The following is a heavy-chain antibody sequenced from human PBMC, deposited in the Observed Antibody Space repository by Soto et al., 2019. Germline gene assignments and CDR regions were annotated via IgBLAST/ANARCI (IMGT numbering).Heavy chain of an antibody. Sequence: SETLSLTCSILGDSISDTRFYWGWVRQSPEKGLEWIGSISHDGHAYYNPSLKSRVTLFADTSRNQFSLTMKSVTVADTALYFSARQVYGDYLGGNWFDPWGQGALVTVSS. V-gene: IGHV4-39*01. D-gene: IGHD4-17*01. CDR1: GDSISDTRFY. CDR2: ISHDGHA. CDR3: ARQVYGDYLGGNWFDP. J-gene: IGHJ5*02.